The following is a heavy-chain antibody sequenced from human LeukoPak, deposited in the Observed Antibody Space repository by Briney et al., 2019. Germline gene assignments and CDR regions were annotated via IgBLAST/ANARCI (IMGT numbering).Heavy chain of an antibody. CDR1: GYTFTGYY. CDR3: ARDLWRSRIAAAGTSYWFDP. J-gene: IGHJ5*02. CDR2: INPNSGGT. Sequence: GASVKVSCKASGYTFTGYYMHWVRQAPGQGLEWMGWINPNSGGTNYAQKFQGRVTMTRDTSISTAYMELSRLRSDDTAVYYCARDLWRSRIAAAGTSYWFDPWGQGTLVTVSS. D-gene: IGHD6-13*01. V-gene: IGHV1-2*02.